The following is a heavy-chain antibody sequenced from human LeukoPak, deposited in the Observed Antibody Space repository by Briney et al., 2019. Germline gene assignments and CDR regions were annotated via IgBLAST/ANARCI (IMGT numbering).Heavy chain of an antibody. CDR3: ARGLGAPGFNEYYDSSGYYSY. CDR2: ISPYNGNT. V-gene: IGHV1-18*01. CDR1: GYTFTNYG. J-gene: IGHJ4*02. D-gene: IGHD3-22*01. Sequence: GASVKVSCKPSGYTFTNYGVTWVRQAPGQGLEWMGWISPYNGNTNYAQKLQGRVTMTTDTSTSTAYMELRSLRSDDTAVYYCARGLGAPGFNEYYDSSGYYSYWGQGTLVTVSS.